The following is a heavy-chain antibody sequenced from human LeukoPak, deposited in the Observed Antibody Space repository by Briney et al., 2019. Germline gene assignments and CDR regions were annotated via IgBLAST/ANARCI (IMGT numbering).Heavy chain of an antibody. V-gene: IGHV3-73*01. CDR1: GFTFSGSA. Sequence: GGSLKLSCAASGFTFSGSAMHWVRQASGKGLEWVGHIGNKVSNYATEYAASLRGRFTISRDDSRDTAYLQVNSLKTEDTAVYYCAGNYDSWTGLNYWGQGTLVTVSS. CDR2: IGNKVSNYAT. CDR3: AGNYDSWTGLNY. D-gene: IGHD3-3*01. J-gene: IGHJ4*02.